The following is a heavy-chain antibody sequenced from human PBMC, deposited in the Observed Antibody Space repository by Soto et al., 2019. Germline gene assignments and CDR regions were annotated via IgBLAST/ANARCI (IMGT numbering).Heavy chain of an antibody. CDR3: ARVERGTVTTVVDAFDI. CDR1: GGFVSSGTYY. V-gene: IGHV4-34*01. Sequence: QVQLQQWGAGLLKPSETLSLTCAVYGGFVSSGTYYWSWIRQPPGKGLEWIGEMSHSGGTHFNPSLKSRVPISEDTSKNQFSLKMSSVTAADTALYYCARVERGTVTTVVDAFDIWGPGTMVTVSS. CDR2: MSHSGGT. J-gene: IGHJ3*02. D-gene: IGHD1-1*01.